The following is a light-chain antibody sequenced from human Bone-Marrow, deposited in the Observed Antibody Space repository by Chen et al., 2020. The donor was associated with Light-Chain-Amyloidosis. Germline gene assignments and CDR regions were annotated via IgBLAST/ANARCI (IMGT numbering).Light chain of an antibody. J-gene: IGLJ3*02. CDR3: QVWERSSDRPV. V-gene: IGLV3-21*02. CDR2: DDS. Sequence: SYVLTQPSSVSVAPGQTATIACGGNNIGSTSVHWYQPTPGPAPLLVVYDDSDRPSGIPERLSGCNSGNTATLTISRVEAGDEADDYCQVWERSSDRPVFGGGTKLTVL. CDR1: NIGSTS.